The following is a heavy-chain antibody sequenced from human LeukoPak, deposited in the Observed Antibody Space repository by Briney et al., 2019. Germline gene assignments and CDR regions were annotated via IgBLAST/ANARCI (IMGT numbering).Heavy chain of an antibody. CDR3: ARVTAAGGGFDH. Sequence: MTSETLSLTCTVSGGSISSYYWSWIRQPPGQGLECIGHIYFTGSTTYNPSLKSRVTISVDTSQNQFSLSLTSVTSADAAVYYFARVTAAGGGFDHWGQGTLVTVSS. V-gene: IGHV4-59*01. CDR2: IYFTGST. J-gene: IGHJ4*02. CDR1: GGSISSYY. D-gene: IGHD2-15*01.